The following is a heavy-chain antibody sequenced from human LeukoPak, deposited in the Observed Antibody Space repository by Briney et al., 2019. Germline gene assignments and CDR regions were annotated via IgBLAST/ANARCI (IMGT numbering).Heavy chain of an antibody. J-gene: IGHJ1*01. V-gene: IGHV3-43D*03. CDR2: ISWDGGST. D-gene: IGHD6-13*01. CDR1: GFTFDDYA. Sequence: GGSLRLSCAASGFTFDDYAMHWVRQAPGKGLEWVSLISWDGGSTYYADSVKGRFTISRDNSKNSLYLQMNSLRAEDTAVYYCARARRPSSYLGFQLWGQGTLVTVSS. CDR3: ARARRPSSYLGFQL.